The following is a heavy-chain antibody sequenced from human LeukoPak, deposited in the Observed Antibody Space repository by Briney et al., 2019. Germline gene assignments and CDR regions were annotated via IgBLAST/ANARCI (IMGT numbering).Heavy chain of an antibody. CDR1: GFTLKSNW. D-gene: IGHD3-10*01. V-gene: IGHV3-74*01. Sequence: GSLRLSCVASGFTLKSNWMHWVRQAPGKGLVWVSRINSDESRTTYADSVKGRFTISRDNSKNMLYLLMNSLRAEDTALYYCALLGSKLLWRIDYWGQGTLVTVSS. CDR3: ALLGSKLLWRIDY. J-gene: IGHJ4*02. CDR2: INSDESRT.